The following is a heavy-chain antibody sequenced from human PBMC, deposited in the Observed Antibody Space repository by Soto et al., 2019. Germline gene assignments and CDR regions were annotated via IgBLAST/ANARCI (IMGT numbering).Heavy chain of an antibody. CDR1: GFTFSSYS. D-gene: IGHD3-22*01. J-gene: IGHJ4*02. CDR3: ASTYYYDSSGYYYDVDY. Sequence: EVQLVESGGGLVKPGGSLRLSCAASGFTFSSYSMNWVRQAPGQGLEWVSSISSSSSYIYYADSVKGRFTISRDNAKNSLYLQMNSLRAEDTAVYYCASTYYYDSSGYYYDVDYWGQGTLVTVSS. V-gene: IGHV3-21*01. CDR2: ISSSSSYI.